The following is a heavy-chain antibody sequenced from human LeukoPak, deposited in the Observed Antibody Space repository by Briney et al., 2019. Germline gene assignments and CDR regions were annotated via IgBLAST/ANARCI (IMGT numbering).Heavy chain of an antibody. Sequence: PSETLSFTCTVSGGSISSYYWSWIRQPPGKGLEWIGYIYYSGSTNYNPSLKSRVTISVDTSKNQFSLKLSSVTAADTAVYYCARIGVLIAAAGQAYYYYGMDVWGQGTTVTVSS. V-gene: IGHV4-59*01. CDR3: ARIGVLIAAAGQAYYYYGMDV. CDR2: IYYSGST. D-gene: IGHD6-13*01. CDR1: GGSISSYY. J-gene: IGHJ6*02.